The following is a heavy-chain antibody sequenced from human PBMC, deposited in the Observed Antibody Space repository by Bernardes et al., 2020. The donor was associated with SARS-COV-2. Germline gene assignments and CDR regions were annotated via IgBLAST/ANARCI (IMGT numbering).Heavy chain of an antibody. CDR1: GGSISSYY. CDR2: IYYSGST. J-gene: IGHJ4*02. Sequence: SETLSLTCTVSGGSISSYYWSWIRQPPGKGLEWIGYIYYSGSTNYNPSLKSRVTISVDTSKNQFSLKLSSVTAADTAVYYCAREGYSSGWYVVDYWGQGTLVTVSS. CDR3: AREGYSSGWYVVDY. V-gene: IGHV4-59*12. D-gene: IGHD6-19*01.